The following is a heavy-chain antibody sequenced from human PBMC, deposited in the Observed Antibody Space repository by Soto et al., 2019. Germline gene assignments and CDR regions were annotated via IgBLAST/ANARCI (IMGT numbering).Heavy chain of an antibody. Sequence: EVQLVESGGGLVQPGGSLRLSCAASGFTFSSYAMHWVRQAPGKGLEYVSAISSNGGSTYYANSVKGRFTISRDNSKNTLYLQMGSLRAEDMAVYYCARPGTIFGVVIAYFYYWGQGTLVTVSS. CDR1: GFTFSSYA. V-gene: IGHV3-64*01. CDR3: ARPGTIFGVVIAYFYY. J-gene: IGHJ4*02. CDR2: ISSNGGST. D-gene: IGHD3-3*01.